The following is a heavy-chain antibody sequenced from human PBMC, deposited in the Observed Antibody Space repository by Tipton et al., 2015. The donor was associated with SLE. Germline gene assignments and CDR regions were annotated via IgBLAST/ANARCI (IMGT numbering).Heavy chain of an antibody. V-gene: IGHV4-59*01. D-gene: IGHD7-27*01. Sequence: LRLSCTVSGGSISSYYWSWIRQPPGKGLEWIGYIYYSGSTNYNPSLKSRVTISVDTSKNQFSLKLSSVTAADTAVYYCARAVNWGLFDSWGQGTLVTVSS. CDR3: ARAVNWGLFDS. CDR2: IYYSGST. J-gene: IGHJ4*02. CDR1: GGSISSYY.